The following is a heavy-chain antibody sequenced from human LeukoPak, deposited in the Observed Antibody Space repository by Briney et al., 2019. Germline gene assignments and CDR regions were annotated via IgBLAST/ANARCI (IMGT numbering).Heavy chain of an antibody. J-gene: IGHJ4*02. CDR1: GFTFSSYA. Sequence: PGGSLRLSCAASGFTFSSYAMSWVRQAPGKGLEWVSAISGSGGSTYYADSVKGRFTISRDNAKNSLYLQMNSLRVEDTAVYYCTRGHSDPDYWGQGTLVTVSS. D-gene: IGHD2-21*02. CDR2: ISGSGGST. V-gene: IGHV3-23*01. CDR3: TRGHSDPDY.